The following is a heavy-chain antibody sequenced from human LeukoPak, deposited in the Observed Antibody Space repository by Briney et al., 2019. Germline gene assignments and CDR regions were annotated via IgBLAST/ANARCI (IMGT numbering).Heavy chain of an antibody. CDR1: GFTFDDYA. J-gene: IGHJ4*02. CDR2: ISWNSGSI. V-gene: IGHV3-9*01. Sequence: GGSLRLSCAASGFTFDDYAMHWVRQAPGKGLAWVSGISWNSGSIGYADSVKGRFTISRDNAKNSLYLQMNSLRAEDTAVYYCASGTAMVDYWGQGTLVTVSS. D-gene: IGHD5-18*01. CDR3: ASGTAMVDY.